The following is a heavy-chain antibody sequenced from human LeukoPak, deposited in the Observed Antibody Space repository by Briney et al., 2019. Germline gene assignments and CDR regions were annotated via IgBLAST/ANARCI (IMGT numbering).Heavy chain of an antibody. J-gene: IGHJ6*02. CDR2: IKHDGSEN. V-gene: IGHV3-7*01. CDR1: GFIFSHYW. D-gene: IGHD6-25*01. Sequence: GGSLSLSCTSSGFIFSHYWMSWVRQAPGKGREWVDYIKHDGSENSSRDSLKGRFTISRDNAKRSQYPQMNSLRAEDGAVYCGDRYQGGGWDVWGQGTTVTVSS. CDR3: DRYQGGGWDV.